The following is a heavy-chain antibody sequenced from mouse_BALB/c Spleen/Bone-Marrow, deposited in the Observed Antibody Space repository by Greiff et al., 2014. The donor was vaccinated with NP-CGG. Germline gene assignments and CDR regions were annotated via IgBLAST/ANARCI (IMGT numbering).Heavy chain of an antibody. CDR1: GYTFTDYW. D-gene: IGHD1-2*01. J-gene: IGHJ1*01. V-gene: IGHV1-69*01. CDR3: ARSAGYWYFDV. Sequence: VQLQQSGAELVMPGASVKMSCKASGYTFTDYWMHWVKQRPGQGLEWIGAIDTSDSYTSYNQKVKGKATLTVDESSSPAYMQLSSLTSEDSAVYYCARSAGYWYFDVWGAGTTVTVSS. CDR2: IDTSDSYT.